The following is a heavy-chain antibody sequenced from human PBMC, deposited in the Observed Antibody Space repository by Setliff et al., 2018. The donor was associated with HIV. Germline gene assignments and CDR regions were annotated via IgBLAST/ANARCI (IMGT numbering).Heavy chain of an antibody. CDR1: GYTFTGYA. V-gene: IGHV1-3*01. CDR3: ARAGAVMTAHFDF. Sequence: GASVKVSCKASGYTFTGYAMHWVRQAPGQRLEWMGWINAGNGNTNYAQKYQGRVTLTTDTSTNTAYMELRRLISDDTAVYYCARAGAVMTAHFDFWGQGTLVTVSS. CDR2: INAGNGNT. J-gene: IGHJ4*02. D-gene: IGHD2-21*02.